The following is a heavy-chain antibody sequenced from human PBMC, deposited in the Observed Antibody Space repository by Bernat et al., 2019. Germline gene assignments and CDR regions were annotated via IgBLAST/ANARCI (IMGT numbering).Heavy chain of an antibody. CDR2: ISYDGSNK. J-gene: IGHJ6*03. D-gene: IGHD1-1*01. V-gene: IGHV3-30*03. CDR3: ATNYYYMDV. Sequence: QVQLVESGGGVVQPGRSLRLSCAASGFTFSSSGMHWVRQAPGKGLEWVAVISYDGSNKYYADSVKGRFTNSRDNSKNTLYLQMNSLRAEDTAVYYRATNYYYMDVWGKGTTVTVS. CDR1: GFTFSSSG.